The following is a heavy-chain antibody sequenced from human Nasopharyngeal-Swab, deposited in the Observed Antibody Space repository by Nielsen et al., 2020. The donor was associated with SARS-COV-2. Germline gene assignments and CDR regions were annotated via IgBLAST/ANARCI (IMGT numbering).Heavy chain of an antibody. D-gene: IGHD5-24*01. V-gene: IGHV1-46*01. CDR3: ARAFRDGYNYGY. Sequence: WVRQAPGQGLEWMGIINPSGGSTSYAQKFQGRVTMTRDTSTSTVCMELSSLRSEDTAVYYCARAFRDGYNYGYWGQGTLVTVSS. J-gene: IGHJ4*02. CDR2: INPSGGST.